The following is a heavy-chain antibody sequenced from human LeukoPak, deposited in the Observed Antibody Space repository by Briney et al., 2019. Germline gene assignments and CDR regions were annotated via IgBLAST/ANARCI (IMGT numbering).Heavy chain of an antibody. CDR3: ARGYSSGWRFTLFDY. CDR1: GFTVSSNY. CDR2: IYSGGST. Sequence: GGSLRLSCAASGFTVSSNYMSWVRQAPGKGLEWVSVIYSGGSTYYADSVKGRFTISRDNSKNTLYLQMNSLRAEDTAVYYCARGYSSGWRFTLFDYWGQGTLVTVSS. J-gene: IGHJ4*02. V-gene: IGHV3-66*01. D-gene: IGHD6-19*01.